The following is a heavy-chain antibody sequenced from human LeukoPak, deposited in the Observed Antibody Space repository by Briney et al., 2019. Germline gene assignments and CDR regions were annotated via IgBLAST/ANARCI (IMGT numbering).Heavy chain of an antibody. V-gene: IGHV4-38-2*02. CDR1: GYSISTSYY. D-gene: IGHD3-16*02. CDR2: IYHSGNT. CDR3: ARDSGELSVFYAFDI. J-gene: IGHJ3*02. Sequence: SETLSLTCTVSGYSISTSYYWGWIRQPPGKGLEWIGSIYHSGNTYYNPSLKSRVSISVDTSKNQFSLKLNSVTAADTAVYYCARDSGELSVFYAFDIWGQGTMVTVSS.